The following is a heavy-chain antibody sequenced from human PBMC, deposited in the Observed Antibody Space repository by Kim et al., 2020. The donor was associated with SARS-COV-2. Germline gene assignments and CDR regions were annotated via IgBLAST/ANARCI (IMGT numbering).Heavy chain of an antibody. J-gene: IGHJ5*02. D-gene: IGHD5-12*01. V-gene: IGHV3-23*05. Sequence: YADSVKGLFTISRDNSKNMVYLQMNSLTAEDSAVYFCAKTSASGPTRAYDAWGQGTLVTVSS. CDR3: AKTSASGPTRAYDA.